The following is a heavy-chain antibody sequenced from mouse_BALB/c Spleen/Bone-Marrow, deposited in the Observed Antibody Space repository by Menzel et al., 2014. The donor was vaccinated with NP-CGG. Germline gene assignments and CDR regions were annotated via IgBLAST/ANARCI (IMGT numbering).Heavy chain of an antibody. V-gene: IGHV1-80*01. CDR3: AFGNYDFDY. J-gene: IGHJ2*01. Sequence: QVQLQQSGAELVRPGSSVKISCKASGYAFSSYWMNWVKQRPGQGLEWIGQIYPGDGDTNYSGKFKGKATLTADESSSTAYMQLSSLSSEDSAVYFCAFGNYDFDYWGQGTTLTVSS. CDR2: IYPGDGDT. CDR1: GYAFSSYW. D-gene: IGHD2-1*01.